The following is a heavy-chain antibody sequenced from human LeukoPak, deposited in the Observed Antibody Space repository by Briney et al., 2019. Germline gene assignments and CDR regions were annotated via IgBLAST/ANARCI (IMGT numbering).Heavy chain of an antibody. J-gene: IGHJ5*02. CDR3: ARVLSSNYYGSGSPFLNWFDP. Sequence: ASVKVSCKVSGYTLTELSMHWVRQAPGKGLEWMGGFDPEDGETIYAQKFQGRVTITADESTSTAYMELSSLRSEDTAVYYCARVLSSNYYGSGSPFLNWFDPWGQGTLVTVSS. CDR1: GYTLTELS. CDR2: FDPEDGET. V-gene: IGHV1-24*01. D-gene: IGHD3-10*01.